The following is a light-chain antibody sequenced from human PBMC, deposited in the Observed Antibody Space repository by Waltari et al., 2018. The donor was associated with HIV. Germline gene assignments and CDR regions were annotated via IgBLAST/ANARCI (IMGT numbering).Light chain of an antibody. CDR1: SSDVGGYNY. Sequence: QSALPQPASVSGSPGQSLPISCTGTSSDVGGYNYVSWYQQHPGKAPKRMIYEVSNRPSGVSNRFAGSKSGNTASLTISGLQAEDEADYYCSSYTSSSTVVFGGGTKLTVL. CDR3: SSYTSSSTVV. CDR2: EVS. J-gene: IGLJ2*01. V-gene: IGLV2-14*01.